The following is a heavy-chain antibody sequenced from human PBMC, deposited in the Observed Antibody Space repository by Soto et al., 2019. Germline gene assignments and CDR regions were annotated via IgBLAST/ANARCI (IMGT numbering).Heavy chain of an antibody. J-gene: IGHJ6*02. CDR1: GYTFSSHG. V-gene: IGHV1-18*01. Sequence: ASVKVSCKASGYTFSSHGISGVRQAPGQGLEWMGWISADNGGTNYAQKLQGRVTVTTDTSTSTAYMELSRLRSDDTAVYYCAREKYYYYYGMDVWGQGTTVTVSS. CDR2: ISADNGGT. CDR3: AREKYYYYYGMDV.